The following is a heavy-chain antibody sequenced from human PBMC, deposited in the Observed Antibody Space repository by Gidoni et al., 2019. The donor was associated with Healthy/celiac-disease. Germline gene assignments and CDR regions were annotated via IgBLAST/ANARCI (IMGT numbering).Heavy chain of an antibody. D-gene: IGHD5-18*01. J-gene: IGHJ6*02. V-gene: IGHV3-64D*06. CDR3: VKGMGGYSYGPTYYYYGMDV. CDR2: ISSNGGST. CDR1: GFTFSSYA. Sequence: EVQLVESGGGLVQPGGSLRLSCSASGFTFSSYAMHWVRQAPGKGLEYVSAISSNGGSTYYADSVKGRFTISRDNSKNTLYLQMSSLRAEDTAVYYCVKGMGGYSYGPTYYYYGMDVWGQGTTVTVSS.